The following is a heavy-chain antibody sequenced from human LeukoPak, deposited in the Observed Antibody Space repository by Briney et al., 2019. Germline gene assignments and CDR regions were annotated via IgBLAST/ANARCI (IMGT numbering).Heavy chain of an antibody. CDR2: ISSSSSYI. CDR3: AKGGLMVPFDY. D-gene: IGHD4/OR15-4a*01. CDR1: GFTFSSYS. J-gene: IGHJ4*02. V-gene: IGHV3-21*04. Sequence: PGGSLRLSCAASGFTFSSYSMNWVRQAPGKGLEWVSSISSSSSYIYYADSVKGRFTFSRDNSKNTLYLQMNSLRAEDTAIYYCAKGGLMVPFDYWGQGTLVTVSS.